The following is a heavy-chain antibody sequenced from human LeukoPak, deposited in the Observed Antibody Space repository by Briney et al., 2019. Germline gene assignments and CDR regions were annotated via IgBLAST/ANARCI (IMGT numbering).Heavy chain of an antibody. CDR1: GGSISSYY. CDR2: IDYSGST. J-gene: IGHJ4*02. CDR3: ARGLMMAVAGRGEFHY. Sequence: SETLSLTCTVSGGSISSYYWSWIRQPPGKGLEWMGYIDYSGSTNYNPSLKSRVTISVDTSKDQFSLKLSSVTAADTAVYYCARGLMMAVAGRGEFHYWGQGTLVTVSS. D-gene: IGHD6-13*01. V-gene: IGHV4-59*01.